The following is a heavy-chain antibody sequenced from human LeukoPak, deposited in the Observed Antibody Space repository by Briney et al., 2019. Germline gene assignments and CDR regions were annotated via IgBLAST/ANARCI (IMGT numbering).Heavy chain of an antibody. D-gene: IGHD2-2*02. CDR3: ARRRGRSDIVVVPAAIPNWFDP. Sequence: PSETLSLTCAVYGGSFSGYYRSWIRQPPGKGLEWIGEINHSGSTNYNPSLKSRVTISVDTSKNQFSLKLSSVTAADTAVYYCARRRGRSDIVVVPAAIPNWFDPWGQGTLVTVSS. J-gene: IGHJ5*02. CDR2: INHSGST. V-gene: IGHV4-34*01. CDR1: GGSFSGYY.